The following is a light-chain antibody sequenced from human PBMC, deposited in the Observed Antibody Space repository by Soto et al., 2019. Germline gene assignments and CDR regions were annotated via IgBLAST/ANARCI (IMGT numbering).Light chain of an antibody. Sequence: QSALTQPPSASGSPGQSVTISCTGTSSDVGDYNYVSWYQQHPGKAPKLMIYEVSKRPSGVPDRFSGSKSGNTASLTVSGLQAEDEADYYCSSYAGSLYVFGTGTKLTGL. CDR2: EVS. CDR3: SSYAGSLYV. J-gene: IGLJ1*01. CDR1: SSDVGDYNY. V-gene: IGLV2-8*01.